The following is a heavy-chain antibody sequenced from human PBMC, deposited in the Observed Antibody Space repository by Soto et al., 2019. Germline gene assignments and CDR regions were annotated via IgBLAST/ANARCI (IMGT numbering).Heavy chain of an antibody. CDR3: AREGGGYCSGGSCQVDY. V-gene: IGHV4-39*02. J-gene: IGHJ4*02. Sequence: QLQLQESGPGLVKPSETLSLTCTVSGGSISSSSYYWGWIRQPPGKGLEWIGSIYYRGNTYYNPSLQSRATIPVDTSKNQFSRTLSSVTAADTAVYYCAREGGGYCSGGSCQVDYWGQGTLVTVSS. CDR2: IYYRGNT. D-gene: IGHD2-15*01. CDR1: GGSISSSSYY.